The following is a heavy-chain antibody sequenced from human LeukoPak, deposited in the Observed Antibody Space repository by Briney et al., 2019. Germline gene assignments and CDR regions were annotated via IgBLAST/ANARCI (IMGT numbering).Heavy chain of an antibody. CDR1: GFTFSGYS. CDR3: AGVRGSYSCDY. D-gene: IGHD1-26*01. CDR2: ITSSSSAM. Sequence: GGSLRLSCAASGFTFSGYSMNWVRQAPGKGLEWVSYITSSSSAMYYADSVKGRFTISRDNAKNSLYLQMNSLRAEDTAVYYCAGVRGSYSCDYWGQGTLVTVSS. J-gene: IGHJ4*02. V-gene: IGHV3-48*04.